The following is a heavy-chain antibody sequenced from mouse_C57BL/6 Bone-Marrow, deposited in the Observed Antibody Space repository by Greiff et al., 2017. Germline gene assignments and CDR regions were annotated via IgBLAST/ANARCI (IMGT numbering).Heavy chain of an antibody. CDR1: GFTFSDYG. V-gene: IGHV5-17*01. CDR3: ARENRWLSMDY. J-gene: IGHJ4*01. CDR2: ISSGSSTI. Sequence: EVQLVESGGGLVKPGGSLKLSCAASGFTFSDYGMHWVRQAPEKGLEWVAYISSGSSTIYYADTVKGRFTISRDNAKNTLFLQMTSLRSEDTAMYYCARENRWLSMDYWGQGTSVTVSS. D-gene: IGHD1-2*01.